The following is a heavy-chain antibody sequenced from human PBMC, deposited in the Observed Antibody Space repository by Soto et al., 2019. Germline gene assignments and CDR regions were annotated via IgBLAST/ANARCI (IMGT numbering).Heavy chain of an antibody. CDR2: ISSSCSYI. J-gene: IGHJ6*02. V-gene: IGHV3-21*01. CDR1: GFTFSTYS. Sequence: EVQLVESGGGLVKPGGSLRLSCAASGFTFSTYSMNWVRQAPGKGLEWVSSISSSCSYIYYADSVKGRFTISRDNAKNSLYLQMNSLRAEDTAVYYCARYDSSGYYWPYYYYGMDVWGQGTTVTVSS. D-gene: IGHD3-22*01. CDR3: ARYDSSGYYWPYYYYGMDV.